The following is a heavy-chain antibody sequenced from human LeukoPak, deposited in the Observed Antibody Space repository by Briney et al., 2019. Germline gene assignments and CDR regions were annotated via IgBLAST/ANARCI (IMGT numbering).Heavy chain of an antibody. CDR1: GFTFTTYW. CDR2: IKNDGSEK. J-gene: IGHJ4*02. D-gene: IGHD6-13*01. V-gene: IGHV3-7*01. CDR3: ARVGTAEGTLGDD. Sequence: GGSLRPSCVASGFTFTTYWMSWVRQPPGKGLEWVANIKNDGSEKYYVDSVKGRFTISRANAKNSVYLQMNSLRADDTAVYYCARVGTAEGTLGDDWGQGTLVTVSS.